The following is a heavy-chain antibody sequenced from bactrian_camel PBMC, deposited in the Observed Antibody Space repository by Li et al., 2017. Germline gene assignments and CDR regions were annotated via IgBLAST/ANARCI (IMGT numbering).Heavy chain of an antibody. CDR3: AATPRRLPNWFLRTGAYHY. D-gene: IGHD1*01. CDR2: ICNGEETT. J-gene: IGHJ4*01. Sequence: HVQLVESGRGSVNAGGSLTLSCAASGSGYISGTACMGWFRQVPGKEREGIAAICNGEETTEYADSVKGRFTISRAIANNTVYLQMTTLMPEDTGMYYCAATPRRLPNWFLRTGAYHYWGQGTQVTVS. CDR1: GSGYISGTAC. V-gene: IGHV3S54*01.